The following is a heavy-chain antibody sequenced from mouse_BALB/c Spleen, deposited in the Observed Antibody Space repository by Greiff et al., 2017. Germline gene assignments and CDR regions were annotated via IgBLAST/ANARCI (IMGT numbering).Heavy chain of an antibody. CDR3: AREGDSSAMDY. J-gene: IGHJ4*01. CDR1: GFSLTSYG. V-gene: IGHV2-9*02. D-gene: IGHD3-3*01. Sequence: VKVVESGPGLVAPSQSLSITCTVSGFSLTSYGVHWVRQPPGKGLEWLGVIWAGGSTNYNSALMSRLSISKDNSKSQVFLKMNSLQTDDTAMYYCAREGDSSAMDYWGQGTSVTVSS. CDR2: IWAGGST.